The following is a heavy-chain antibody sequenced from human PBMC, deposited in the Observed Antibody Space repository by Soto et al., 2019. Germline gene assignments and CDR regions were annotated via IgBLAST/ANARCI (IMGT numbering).Heavy chain of an antibody. V-gene: IGHV4-30-4*02. CDR3: ARESRSVAGTVEY. Sequence: SDPRSLTRSVSCGSNSSGYYYWSWIRQPPGKGLDWIGNIYYSGNTNYNPSLKSRLIISINNSKNQFSLKLGSVTAADTAVYYCARESRSVAGTVEYWGQGTMVTVSS. CDR2: IYYSGNT. D-gene: IGHD6-13*01. J-gene: IGHJ4*02. CDR1: CGSNSSGYYY.